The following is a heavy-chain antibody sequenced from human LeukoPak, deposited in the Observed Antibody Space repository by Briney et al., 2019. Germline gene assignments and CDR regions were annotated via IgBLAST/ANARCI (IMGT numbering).Heavy chain of an antibody. Sequence: SETLSLTCAVYGGSFSGYYWSWIRQPPGKGLEWIGEINHSGSTNYNPSLKSRVTISVDTSKNQFSLKLSSVTAADTAVYYCASQYSSSPPYYYYGMDVWGQGTTVTVSS. CDR3: ASQYSSSPPYYYYGMDV. CDR1: GGSFSGYY. V-gene: IGHV4-34*01. J-gene: IGHJ6*02. CDR2: INHSGST. D-gene: IGHD6-13*01.